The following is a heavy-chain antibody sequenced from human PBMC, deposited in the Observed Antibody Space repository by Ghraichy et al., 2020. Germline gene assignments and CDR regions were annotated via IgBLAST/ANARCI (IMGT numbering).Heavy chain of an antibody. D-gene: IGHD3-16*01. CDR1: GFTFSNYA. J-gene: IGHJ6*03. CDR2: ISYTGGTT. V-gene: IGHV3-23*01. CDR3: AKSWGLQPRYSSMDV. Sequence: GGSLRLSCAASGFTFSNYAMNWVRQAPGKGPEWVSGISYTGGTTYYADSVKGRFTISRDDSKNTLYLQMNSLRVDDTAIYYCAKSWGLQPRYSSMDVWGKGTTVTVSS.